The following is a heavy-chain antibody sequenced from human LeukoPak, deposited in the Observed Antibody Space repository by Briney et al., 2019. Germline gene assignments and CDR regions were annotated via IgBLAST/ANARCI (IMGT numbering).Heavy chain of an antibody. CDR2: ISGGGGST. CDR1: GFTFRSYG. D-gene: IGHD2-2*01. V-gene: IGHV3-23*01. CDR3: ARLGSCSSTSCYSYFHYYYMDV. J-gene: IGHJ6*03. Sequence: GGSLRLSCAASGFTFRSYGMSWVRQAPGKGLEWVSAISGGGGSTYYADSVKGRFTISRDNSKNTLYLQMNSLRAEDTAVYYCARLGSCSSTSCYSYFHYYYMDVWGKGATVTISS.